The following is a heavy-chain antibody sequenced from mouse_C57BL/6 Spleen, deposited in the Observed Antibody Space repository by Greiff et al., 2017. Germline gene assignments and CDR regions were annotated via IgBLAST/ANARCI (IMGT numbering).Heavy chain of an antibody. Sequence: QVQLQQPGTELVKPGASVKLSCKASGYTFTSYWMHWVTPRPGQGLEWIGNINPSNGGTNYNEKFKSKATLTVDKSSSTAYMHLSRLTSEDSAVYYCARIRVITTVVATKYFDVWGTGTTVTVSS. V-gene: IGHV1-53*01. CDR2: INPSNGGT. D-gene: IGHD1-1*01. CDR1: GYTFTSYW. J-gene: IGHJ1*03. CDR3: ARIRVITTVVATKYFDV.